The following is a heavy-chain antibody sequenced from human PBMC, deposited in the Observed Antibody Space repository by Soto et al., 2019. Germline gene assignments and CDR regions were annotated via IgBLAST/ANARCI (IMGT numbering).Heavy chain of an antibody. CDR1: GGSISSYY. CDR2: IYNSGST. Sequence: SETLSLTCTVSGGSISSYYWSWIRQPPGKGLEWIGDIYNSGSTNYNSSLKSRVIISVDTSKNQFSLKLTSVTAADTAVYYCARQGRIASLSWLNPWGLGILVTVSS. D-gene: IGHD6-13*01. V-gene: IGHV4-59*08. J-gene: IGHJ5*02. CDR3: ARQGRIASLSWLNP.